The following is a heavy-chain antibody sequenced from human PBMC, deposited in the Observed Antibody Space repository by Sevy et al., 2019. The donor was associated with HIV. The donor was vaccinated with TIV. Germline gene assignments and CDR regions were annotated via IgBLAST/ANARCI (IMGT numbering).Heavy chain of an antibody. Sequence: GGSLRLSCAASGFTFSSYAMSWVRQAPGKGLEWVSAISGSGGSTYYADSVKGRFTISRDNSKNTLYLQMNSLRAEDTAVYYCAKRMRGYDDYVVMDTIPSPNWFDPWGQGTLVTVSS. V-gene: IGHV3-23*01. CDR2: ISGSGGST. D-gene: IGHD4-17*01. CDR3: AKRMRGYDDYVVMDTIPSPNWFDP. CDR1: GFTFSSYA. J-gene: IGHJ5*02.